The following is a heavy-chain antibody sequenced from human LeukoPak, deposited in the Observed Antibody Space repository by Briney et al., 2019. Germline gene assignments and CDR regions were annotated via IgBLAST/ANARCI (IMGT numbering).Heavy chain of an antibody. CDR1: GFTFSRYE. CDR2: ISSSGSTI. D-gene: IGHD1-1*01. V-gene: IGHV3-48*03. CDR3: ARGYSWFDY. J-gene: IGHJ4*02. Sequence: GALRLSCAASGFTFSRYEMNSVRQARGKGLEWVSYISSSGSTISYADFVTGRLTIYRDTAKNSLYLQMNSLRAEDTAVYYCARGYSWFDYWGQGTLVTVSS.